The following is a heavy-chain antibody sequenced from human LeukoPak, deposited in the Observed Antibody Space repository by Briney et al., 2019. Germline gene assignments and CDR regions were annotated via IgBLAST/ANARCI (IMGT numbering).Heavy chain of an antibody. D-gene: IGHD6-13*01. Sequence: PSETLSLTCTVSGGSISSYYWSWIRQPPGKGLEWIGYIYYSGSTNYNPSLKSRVTISVDTSKNQFSLKLSSVTAADTAVYYCARNLADSSWYWPHSGHWFDPWGQGTLVTVSS. J-gene: IGHJ5*02. CDR1: GGSISSYY. V-gene: IGHV4-59*01. CDR2: IYYSGST. CDR3: ARNLADSSWYWPHSGHWFDP.